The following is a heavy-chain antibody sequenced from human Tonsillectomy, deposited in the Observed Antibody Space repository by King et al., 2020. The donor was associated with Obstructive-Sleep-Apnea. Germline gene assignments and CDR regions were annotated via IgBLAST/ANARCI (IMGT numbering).Heavy chain of an antibody. CDR3: ARHEGIGYYYYGLDV. D-gene: IGHD2-15*01. V-gene: IGHV4-59*08. Sequence: VQLQESGPGLVKPSETLSLTCIVSGDSISSYYWSWIRQPPGKGLEWIGYIYYSGNTIYNPSLKSRVTKSVDTSKNQFSLKLSSVTAADTAVYYCARHEGIGYYYYGLDVWGQGTTVTVSS. CDR2: IYYSGNT. CDR1: GDSISSYY. J-gene: IGHJ6*02.